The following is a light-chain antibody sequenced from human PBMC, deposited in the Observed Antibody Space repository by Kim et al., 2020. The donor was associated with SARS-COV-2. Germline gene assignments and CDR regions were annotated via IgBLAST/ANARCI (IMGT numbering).Light chain of an antibody. V-gene: IGKV3-15*01. CDR1: QSVSTN. CDR2: AAS. J-gene: IGKJ2*01. Sequence: EKVMTQSPATLSVSPGERATLSCRASQSVSTNLAWYQQKPGQAPRLLIYAASTRATGIPARFSGSGSGTEFPLPIIPLQSEDFALYYCQQYNTCPYSFGRGTNLE. CDR3: QQYNTCPYS.